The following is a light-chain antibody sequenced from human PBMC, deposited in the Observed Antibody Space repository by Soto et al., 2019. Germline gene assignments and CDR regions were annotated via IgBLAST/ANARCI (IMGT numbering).Light chain of an antibody. J-gene: IGKJ1*01. CDR1: QTVSRNY. CDR3: QQYGYPPRT. Sequence: EVVLTQSPGTLSLSPGERATVSCRASQTVSRNYLAWYQKKPGQAPRLLIYGASTRAAGIPDRFSGSGSGTDFTLTITRLEPEDFAVYYCQQYGYPPRTFGQGTKVEVK. CDR2: GAS. V-gene: IGKV3-20*01.